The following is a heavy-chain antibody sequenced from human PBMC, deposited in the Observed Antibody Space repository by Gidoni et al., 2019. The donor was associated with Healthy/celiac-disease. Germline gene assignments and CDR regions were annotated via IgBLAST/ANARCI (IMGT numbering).Heavy chain of an antibody. CDR2: ISWNSGSI. J-gene: IGHJ6*02. D-gene: IGHD6-19*01. V-gene: IGHV3-9*01. CDR1: AFTFVVYA. CDR3: AKDTLAVAVPDGMDV. Sequence: EVQLVESGGGLVQPGRSLSLSCAASAFTFVVYAMHWVRQAPGKGLEWVSGISWNSGSIGYADSVKGRFTISRDNAKNSLYLQMNSLRAEDTALYYCAKDTLAVAVPDGMDVWGQGTTVTVSS.